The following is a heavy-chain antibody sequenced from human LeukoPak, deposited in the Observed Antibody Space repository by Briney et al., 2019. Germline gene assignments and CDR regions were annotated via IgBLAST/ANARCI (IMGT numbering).Heavy chain of an antibody. CDR3: ATDLVVVPAAISR. CDR1: GYTLTELS. J-gene: IGHJ4*02. CDR2: FDPEDGET. Sequence: ASVTVSCKVSGYTLTELSMHWVRQAPGKGLEWMGGFDPEDGETIYAQKFQGRVTMTEDTSTDTAYMELSSLGSEDTAVYYCATDLVVVPAAISRWGQGTLVTVSS. D-gene: IGHD2-2*01. V-gene: IGHV1-24*01.